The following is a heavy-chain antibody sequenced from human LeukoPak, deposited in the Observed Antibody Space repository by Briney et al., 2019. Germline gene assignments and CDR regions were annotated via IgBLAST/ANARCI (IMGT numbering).Heavy chain of an antibody. CDR1: GFTFSSYA. D-gene: IGHD2-8*01. CDR2: IIGRGGST. Sequence: GGSLRLSCAASGFTFSSYAMTWVRQAPGKGLEWASGIIGRGGSTYYADSVKGRFTISRDNSKNTLYLQMNSLRAEDTAVYYCAKDDCANGVCYTRDYWGQGTLVTVSS. J-gene: IGHJ4*02. CDR3: AKDDCANGVCYTRDY. V-gene: IGHV3-23*01.